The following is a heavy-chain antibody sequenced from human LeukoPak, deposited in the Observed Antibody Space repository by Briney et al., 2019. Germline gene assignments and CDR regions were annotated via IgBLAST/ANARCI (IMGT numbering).Heavy chain of an antibody. CDR1: GASISSSNW. CDR2: IYYSGST. Sequence: SETLSLTCAVSGASISSSNWWSWIRQPPGKGPEWIGYIYYSGSTNYNPSLKSRVTISVKTSKNQFSLRLSSVTAADTAVYYCARVTGYMIEDYFDYWGQGTLVTVSS. V-gene: IGHV4-61*01. J-gene: IGHJ4*02. D-gene: IGHD3-22*01. CDR3: ARVTGYMIEDYFDY.